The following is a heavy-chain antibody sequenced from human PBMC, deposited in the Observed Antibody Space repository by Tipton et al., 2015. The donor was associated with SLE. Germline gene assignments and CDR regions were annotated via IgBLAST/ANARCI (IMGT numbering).Heavy chain of an antibody. CDR3: ARERMVYARGYFQH. J-gene: IGHJ1*01. CDR1: GFTFSSYA. Sequence: LRLSCAASGFTFSSYAMSWVRQAPGKGLEWIGEINHSGSTNYNPSLKSRVTISVDTSKNQFSLKLSSVTAADTAVYYCARERMVYARGYFQHWGQGTLVTVSS. V-gene: IGHV4-34*01. D-gene: IGHD2-8*01. CDR2: INHSGST.